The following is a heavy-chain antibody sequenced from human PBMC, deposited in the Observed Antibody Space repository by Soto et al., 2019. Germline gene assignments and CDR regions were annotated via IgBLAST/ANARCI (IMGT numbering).Heavy chain of an antibody. V-gene: IGHV4-34*02. D-gene: IGHD5-12*01. CDR1: DGSLSDNY. CDR2: IHPSGST. CDR3: PTGSDGYKGGRT. Sequence: QVHLQQWGAGLLKPSETLSLTCAVYDGSLSDNYYTWTRQSPGKGLEWIGEIHPSGSTFYHPSLLTQVSLSPSPSKKHFSLNVISLTAADTGDYYCPTGSDGYKGGRTWGQGTLFTVSS. J-gene: IGHJ5*02.